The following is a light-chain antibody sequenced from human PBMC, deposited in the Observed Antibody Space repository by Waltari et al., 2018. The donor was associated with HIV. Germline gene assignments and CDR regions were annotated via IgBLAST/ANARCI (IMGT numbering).Light chain of an antibody. CDR3: SSYTTRNTFV. J-gene: IGLJ1*01. CDR1: NRAVGAYNS. V-gene: IGLV2-14*01. CDR2: EVS. Sequence: QSALTQPASVSGSPGQSITISCTGTNRAVGAYNSVSWFQQHPGNSPKVMIVEVSNRPPGVSNRFSGSKSGNTASLIISGLQAEDEADYYCSSYTTRNTFVFGTGTKVTVL.